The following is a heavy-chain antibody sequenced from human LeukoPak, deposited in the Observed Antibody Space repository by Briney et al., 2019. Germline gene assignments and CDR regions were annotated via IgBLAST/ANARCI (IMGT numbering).Heavy chain of an antibody. CDR2: IIPIFGTV. V-gene: IGHV1-69*13. Sequence: SVKVSCKASGGMFRNYAITWVRQAPGQGLEWMGGIIPIFGTVNYAQKFQGRVTITADDSTRTAYMELNSLISEDTAVYYCAREAITIFGVVRTQTTYGPHRFDPWGQGTLVTVSS. J-gene: IGHJ5*02. CDR3: AREAITIFGVVRTQTTYGPHRFDP. CDR1: GGMFRNYA. D-gene: IGHD3-3*01.